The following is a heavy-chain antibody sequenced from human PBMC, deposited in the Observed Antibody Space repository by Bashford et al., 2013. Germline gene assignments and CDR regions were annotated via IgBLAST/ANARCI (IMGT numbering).Heavy chain of an antibody. CDR3: ATAQWYYDSSGYFWFDP. CDR2: ISAYNGHT. V-gene: IGHV1-18*01. D-gene: IGHD3-22*01. Sequence: ASVKVSCKASGYNFINYPISWVRQAPGQGLEWMGWISAYNGHTKSAQKFQERINMTTDTSTDTAYMELSSLRSEDTAVYYCATAQWYYDSSGYFWFDPWGQGTLVTVSS. J-gene: IGHJ5*02. CDR1: GYNFINYP.